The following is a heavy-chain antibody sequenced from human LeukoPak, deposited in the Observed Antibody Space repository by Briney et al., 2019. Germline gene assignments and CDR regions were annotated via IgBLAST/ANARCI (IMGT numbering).Heavy chain of an antibody. Sequence: GESLRLSCAASGFTFSSYGMSWVRQAPGKGLEWVSAISGSGSSTYYADSVKGRFTISRDNSKNTLYLQMSSLRAEDTAVYYCARDSVIYGYWGQGTLVTVSS. D-gene: IGHD3/OR15-3a*01. CDR3: ARDSVIYGY. CDR2: ISGSGSST. J-gene: IGHJ4*02. V-gene: IGHV3-23*01. CDR1: GFTFSSYG.